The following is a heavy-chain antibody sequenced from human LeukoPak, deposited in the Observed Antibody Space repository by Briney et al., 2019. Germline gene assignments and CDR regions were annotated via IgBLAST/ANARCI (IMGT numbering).Heavy chain of an antibody. D-gene: IGHD4-17*01. CDR1: GFTFSNYG. Sequence: GGSLRLSCAASGFTFSNYGLNWVRQAPGKGLEWLSFISRDGTATHYADCVKGRFTISRDNAKNSLYLQMNSLRAEDTAVYYCATDPDGDYDFDFWGQGTLVTVSS. J-gene: IGHJ4*02. V-gene: IGHV3-48*01. CDR3: ATDPDGDYDFDF. CDR2: ISRDGTAT.